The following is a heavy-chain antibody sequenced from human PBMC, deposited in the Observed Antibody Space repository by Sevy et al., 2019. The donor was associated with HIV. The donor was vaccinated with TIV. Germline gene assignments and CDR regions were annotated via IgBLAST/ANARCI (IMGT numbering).Heavy chain of an antibody. J-gene: IGHJ4*02. Sequence: GGSLRLSCVVSGFTFNDYYMSWIRQAPGEGLEWVSHITTDGTSLSYADSVKCRFTISRHNAKNSLYLKMNSLRAEDTAVYYCARGNPVYCVGGSCYRPLDYWGRGTLVTVSS. CDR3: ARGNPVYCVGGSCYRPLDY. CDR1: GFTFNDYY. CDR2: ITTDGTSL. D-gene: IGHD2-15*01. V-gene: IGHV3-11*01.